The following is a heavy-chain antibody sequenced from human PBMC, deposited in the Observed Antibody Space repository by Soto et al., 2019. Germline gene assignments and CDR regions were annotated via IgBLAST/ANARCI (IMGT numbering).Heavy chain of an antibody. Sequence: PGGSLRLSCAASGFTFSNYGMHWVRQAPGKGLEWVAVIWYDGSNKYYADSVKGRFTISRDNSKNTLYLQMNSLRAEDTAVYYCAREMVRGVISPFDYWGQGTLVTVSS. CDR2: IWYDGSNK. CDR1: GFTFSNYG. CDR3: AREMVRGVISPFDY. D-gene: IGHD3-10*01. V-gene: IGHV3-33*01. J-gene: IGHJ4*02.